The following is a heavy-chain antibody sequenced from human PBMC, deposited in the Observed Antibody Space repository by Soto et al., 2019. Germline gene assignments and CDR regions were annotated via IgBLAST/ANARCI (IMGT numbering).Heavy chain of an antibody. Sequence: GGSLRLSCAASGFTFEDYGMSWVRQAPGKGLEWVSYINCNGGNIYFADSVKGRFTISRDNAKNSLYLQMNSLRDEDTAVYYCVRDRGYTGYDLEYWGQGTLVTVSS. J-gene: IGHJ4*02. CDR2: INCNGGNI. CDR1: GFTFEDYG. CDR3: VRDRGYTGYDLEY. V-gene: IGHV3-48*02. D-gene: IGHD5-12*01.